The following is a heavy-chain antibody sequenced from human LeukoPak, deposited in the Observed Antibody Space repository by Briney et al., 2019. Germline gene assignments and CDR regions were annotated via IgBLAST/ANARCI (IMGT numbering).Heavy chain of an antibody. V-gene: IGHV1-2*02. CDR3: ARASHIQGFKNYFDY. CDR2: INPNSGGT. D-gene: IGHD3-10*01. CDR1: GGTFSSYA. J-gene: IGHJ4*02. Sequence: ASVKVSCKASGGTFSSYAISWVRQAPGQGLEWMGWINPNSGGTNYAQKFQGRVTMTRDTSISTAYMELSRLRSDDTAVYYCARASHIQGFKNYFDYWGQGTLVTVSS.